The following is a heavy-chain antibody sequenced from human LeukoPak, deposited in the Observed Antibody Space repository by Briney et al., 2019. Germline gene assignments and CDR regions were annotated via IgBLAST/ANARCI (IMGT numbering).Heavy chain of an antibody. CDR2: INPNSGGT. Sequence: ASVKVSCKASGYTFTGDYMHWVRQAPGQGLEWMGRINPNSGGTDYAEKFQGRVTMTRDTSISRAYMELSRLISDDTAVYYCARHRNGFDIWGQGTVVIVSS. CDR1: GYTFTGDY. V-gene: IGHV1-2*06. J-gene: IGHJ3*02. D-gene: IGHD1-1*01. CDR3: ARHRNGFDI.